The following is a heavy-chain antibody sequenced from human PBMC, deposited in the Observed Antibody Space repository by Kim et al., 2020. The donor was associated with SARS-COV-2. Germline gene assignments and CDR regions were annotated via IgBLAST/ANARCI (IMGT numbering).Heavy chain of an antibody. V-gene: IGHV3-21*01. J-gene: IGHJ6*03. D-gene: IGHD3-10*01. CDR2: ISSSSSYI. CDR1: GFTFSSYS. Sequence: GGSLRLSCAASGFTFSSYSMNWVRQAPGKGLEWVSSISSSSSYIYYADSVKGRFTISRDNAKNSLYLQMNSLRAENTAVYYCARDSGGPYYYMDVWGKGSTVTVSS. CDR3: ARDSGGPYYYMDV.